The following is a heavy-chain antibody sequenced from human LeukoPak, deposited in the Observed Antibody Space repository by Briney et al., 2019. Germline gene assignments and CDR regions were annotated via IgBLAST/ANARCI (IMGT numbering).Heavy chain of an antibody. CDR2: INHNGST. V-gene: IGHV4-34*01. D-gene: IGHD3-3*01. CDR1: GGSFSGYH. Sequence: SETLSRTCAVYGGSFSGYHWSWIRQPPGKGLEWLGEINHNGSTNYNPSLKSRVTISVDTSKNQFSLKLSSVTAADTAVYYCASTRFRYYFDHWGQGTLVTVSS. CDR3: ASTRFRYYFDH. J-gene: IGHJ4*02.